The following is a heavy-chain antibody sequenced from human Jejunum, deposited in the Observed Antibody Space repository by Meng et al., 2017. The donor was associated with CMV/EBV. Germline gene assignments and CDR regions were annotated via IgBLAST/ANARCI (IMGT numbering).Heavy chain of an antibody. D-gene: IGHD7-27*01. CDR1: GYTFSDYG. CDR2: MNPNSGAT. J-gene: IGHJ4*02. CDR3: ARDFWGSYEY. Sequence: SCTASGYTFSDYGVHWVRQAPGQGFEWMGRMNPNSGATTYAQKFQGRVTMTWDTSISTAYMELIRLTSDDSGLYYCARDFWGSYEYWGQGTLVTVSS. V-gene: IGHV1-2*05.